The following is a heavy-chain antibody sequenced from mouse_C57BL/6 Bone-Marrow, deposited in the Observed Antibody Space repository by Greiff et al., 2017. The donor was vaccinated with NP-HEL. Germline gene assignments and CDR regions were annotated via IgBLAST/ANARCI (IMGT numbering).Heavy chain of an antibody. Sequence: VQLQQSGAELVKPGASVKLSCTASGFNIKDYYMHWVKQRTEQGLEWIGRIDPEDGETKYAPKFQGKATLTADTSSNTAYLQLSSLTSEDTAVYYCARWDYYGSSYDAYWGQGTLVTVSA. CDR3: ARWDYYGSSYDAY. J-gene: IGHJ3*01. CDR1: GFNIKDYY. D-gene: IGHD1-1*01. V-gene: IGHV14-2*01. CDR2: IDPEDGET.